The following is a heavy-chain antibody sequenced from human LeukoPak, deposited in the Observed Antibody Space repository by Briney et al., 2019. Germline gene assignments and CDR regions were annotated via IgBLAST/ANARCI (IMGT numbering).Heavy chain of an antibody. J-gene: IGHJ4*02. D-gene: IGHD6-19*01. CDR2: ISLYNGNT. CDR1: GYIFTNYG. Sequence: GASVKVSCKASGYIFTNYGITWVRLAPGQGLEWMGWISLYNGNTNYAQNLQGRVTMTTDTSTSTAYMELRGLRSDDTAVYYCARDLARIAVTADWGQGTLVTVSS. V-gene: IGHV1-18*01. CDR3: ARDLARIAVTAD.